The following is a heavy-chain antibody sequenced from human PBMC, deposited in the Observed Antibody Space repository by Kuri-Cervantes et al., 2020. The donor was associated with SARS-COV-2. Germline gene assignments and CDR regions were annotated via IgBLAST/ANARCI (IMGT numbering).Heavy chain of an antibody. CDR2: IHHSGAT. CDR1: DGSLSGYY. V-gene: IGHV4-34*01. CDR3: ARHFGRAFDI. J-gene: IGHJ3*02. Sequence: SETLSLTCAVYDGSLSGYYWSWIRQPPGKGLEWIGEIHHSGATKYNSSLKRRVTISADTSTNQFSLRLSSVTAADRAVYYCARHFGRAFDIWGQGTMVTVSS. D-gene: IGHD3-3*02.